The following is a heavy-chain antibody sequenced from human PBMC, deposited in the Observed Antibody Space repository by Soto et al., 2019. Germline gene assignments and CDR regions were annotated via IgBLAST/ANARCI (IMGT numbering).Heavy chain of an antibody. Sequence: VGSLRLSRAAPGFTFSSYARSWVRQALGKGLKWVSAISVSGGSTYYADSVKGRFTISRDNSKNTLYLQMNSLRAEDTAVYYCAKGQNLVVLAAPLYDYYYFYCMDVWGQGSTVTVAS. J-gene: IGHJ6*02. D-gene: IGHD2-15*01. CDR3: AKGQNLVVLAAPLYDYYYFYCMDV. CDR2: ISVSGGST. V-gene: IGHV3-23*01. CDR1: GFTFSSYA.